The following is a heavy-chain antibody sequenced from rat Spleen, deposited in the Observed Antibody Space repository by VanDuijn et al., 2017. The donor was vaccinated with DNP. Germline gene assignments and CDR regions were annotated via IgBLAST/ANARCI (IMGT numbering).Heavy chain of an antibody. CDR3: ARQGGTTPFDY. CDR2: ISPSGGTT. CDR1: GFTFFNYD. J-gene: IGHJ2*01. Sequence: EVQLVESGGDLVQPGRSLKLSCTASGFTFFNYDMAWVRQAPTRGLEWVASISPSGGTTYYRDSGKGRFTVSRDNARSSLYLQLDTLGSEDTATYYCARQGGTTPFDYWGQGVMVTVSS. V-gene: IGHV5-25*01. D-gene: IGHD1-5*01.